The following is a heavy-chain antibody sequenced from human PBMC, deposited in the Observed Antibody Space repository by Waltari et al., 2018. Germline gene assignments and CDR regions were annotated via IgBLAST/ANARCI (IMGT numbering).Heavy chain of an antibody. CDR1: GFTFSSDG. Sequence: EVRLVESGGGLVKPGGSLRLSCAASGFTFSSDGMNWVRQAPGLGLEWVSSRSSLSKYTYYADSVKGRFTISRDNAKNSLYLQMNSLRAEDTAVYFCARDGISSTQSGYFDYWGQGVLVTVSS. CDR2: RSSLSKYT. V-gene: IGHV3-21*01. J-gene: IGHJ4*02. D-gene: IGHD6-13*01. CDR3: ARDGISSTQSGYFDY.